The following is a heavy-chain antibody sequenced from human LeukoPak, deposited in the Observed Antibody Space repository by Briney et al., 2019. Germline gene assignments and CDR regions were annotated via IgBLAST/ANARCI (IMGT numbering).Heavy chain of an antibody. CDR1: GFTFSGSA. CDR3: TRRGYPDY. V-gene: IGHV3-73*01. J-gene: IGHJ4*02. CDR2: IRSKANSYAT. D-gene: IGHD3-16*02. Sequence: GGSLRLSCAASGFTFSGSAMPWVRQASGKGLEWVGRIRSKANSYATAYAASVKGGFTISRDDSKNTAYLQMNSLKTEDTAVYYCTRRGYPDYWGQGTLVTVSS.